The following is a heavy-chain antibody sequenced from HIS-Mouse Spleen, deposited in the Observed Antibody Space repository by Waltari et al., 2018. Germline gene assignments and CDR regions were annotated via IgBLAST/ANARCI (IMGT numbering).Heavy chain of an antibody. V-gene: IGHV1-2*02. CDR3: ARAYPGSDWFDP. CDR2: NNPKSGGK. J-gene: IGHJ5*02. Sequence: QLQLVQSGAEVKKPGASVKVSCKASGYTFTGYYMHWVRQAPGQGLEWMGWNNPKSGGKNYAQKFQGRVTMTRETSISTAYMELSRLRSDDTAVYYCARAYPGSDWFDPWGQGTLVTVSS. CDR1: GYTFTGYY.